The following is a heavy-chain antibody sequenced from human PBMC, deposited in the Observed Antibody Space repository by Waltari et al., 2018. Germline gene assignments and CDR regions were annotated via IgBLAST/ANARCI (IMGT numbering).Heavy chain of an antibody. J-gene: IGHJ4*02. CDR1: GSTFTSYD. Sequence: QVQLVQSGAEVKKPGDSVKVSCKASGSTFTSYDINWVRQATGHGLEWMGWMNPNSGNTGYAQKFQGRVTITSDKSTSTAYMELSSLRSEDTAVYYCARDVLWGVVIYYFDYWGQGTLVTVSS. V-gene: IGHV1-8*01. CDR2: MNPNSGNT. CDR3: ARDVLWGVVIYYFDY. D-gene: IGHD3-3*01.